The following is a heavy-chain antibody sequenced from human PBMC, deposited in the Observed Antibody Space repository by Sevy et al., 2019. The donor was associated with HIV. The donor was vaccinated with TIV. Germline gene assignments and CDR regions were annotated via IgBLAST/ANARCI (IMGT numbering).Heavy chain of an antibody. J-gene: IGHJ5*02. CDR2: VSSDGTTR. Sequence: GGSLRLSCAASGFNSSPYAMHWVRQGPGKGLEWVATVSSDGTTRSYVDSIKGRFSLSRDNSKNTLYLQMNNLTPEETAVYYFAKEGYYYDSRSSDWFDPWGPGALVTVSS. V-gene: IGHV3-30*18. CDR1: GFNSSPYA. CDR3: AKEGYYYDSRSSDWFDP. D-gene: IGHD3-22*01.